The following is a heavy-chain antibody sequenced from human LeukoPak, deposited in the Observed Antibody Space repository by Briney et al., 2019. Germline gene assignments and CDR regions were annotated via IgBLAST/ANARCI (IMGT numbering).Heavy chain of an antibody. J-gene: IGHJ6*02. V-gene: IGHV3-11*01. Sequence: KPGGSLRLSCAASGFTFSDFHMSWIRQAPGKGLEWVSYISGSAGTTYYAASVKGRFTISRDNSKNTLYLQMNSLRAEDTAVYYCAKRRSPDEPYSREYYYYGMDVWGQGTTVTVSS. CDR3: AKRRSPDEPYSREYYYYGMDV. CDR2: ISGSAGTT. CDR1: GFTFSDFH. D-gene: IGHD6-13*01.